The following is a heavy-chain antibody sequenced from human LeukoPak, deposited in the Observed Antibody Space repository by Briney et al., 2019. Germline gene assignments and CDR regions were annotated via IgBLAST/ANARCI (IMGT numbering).Heavy chain of an antibody. Sequence: PSETLSLTCTVSGGSISSYYWSWIRQPPGKGLEWIGYIYYSGSTNYNPSLKSRVTISVDTSKNQFSLKLSSVTAADTAVYYCAALAISTNGIDYWGQGTLVTVSS. J-gene: IGHJ4*02. V-gene: IGHV4-59*01. CDR2: IYYSGST. CDR1: GGSISSYY. CDR3: AALAISTNGIDY. D-gene: IGHD2-2*01.